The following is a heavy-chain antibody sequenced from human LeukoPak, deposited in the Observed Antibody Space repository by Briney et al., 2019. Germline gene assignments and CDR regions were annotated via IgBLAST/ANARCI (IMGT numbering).Heavy chain of an antibody. D-gene: IGHD6-19*01. V-gene: IGHV3-23*01. CDR3: ASGWGDYYYGMDV. Sequence: PGGSLRLSCAASGFTFSSYAMSWVPQAPGKGLEGVSAISGSGGSTYYADSVKGRFTISRDNSKNTLYLQMNSLRAEDTAVYYCASGWGDYYYGMDVWGQGTTVTVSS. J-gene: IGHJ6*02. CDR2: ISGSGGST. CDR1: GFTFSSYA.